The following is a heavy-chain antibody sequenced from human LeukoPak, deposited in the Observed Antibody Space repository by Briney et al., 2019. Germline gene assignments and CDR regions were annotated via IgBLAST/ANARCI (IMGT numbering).Heavy chain of an antibody. D-gene: IGHD3-9*01. CDR2: IKSKTDGGTT. CDR1: GFTFSNAW. Sequence: GESLRLSCAASGFTFSNAWMSWVRQAPGKGLEWVGRIKSKTDGGTTDYAAPVKGRFTISRDDSKNTLYLQMNSLRAEDTAVYYCAKDLALVIIDWGQGTLVTVSS. J-gene: IGHJ4*02. V-gene: IGHV3-15*01. CDR3: AKDLALVIID.